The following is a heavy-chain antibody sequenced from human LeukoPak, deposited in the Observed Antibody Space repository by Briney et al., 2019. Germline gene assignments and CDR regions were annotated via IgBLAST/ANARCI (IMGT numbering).Heavy chain of an antibody. CDR1: GFTFSGFW. D-gene: IGHD6-6*01. V-gene: IGHV3-7*03. Sequence: EGSLRLSCAVPGFTFSGFWMSWSRQAPGKGLERVASINSDGSEGYYADVVKGRFTISRDNAKNSLYLQINSLRAEDTAVYYCARSSYSSSSSVWGQGTMVTVSS. CDR3: ARSSYSSSSSV. CDR2: INSDGSEG. J-gene: IGHJ3*01.